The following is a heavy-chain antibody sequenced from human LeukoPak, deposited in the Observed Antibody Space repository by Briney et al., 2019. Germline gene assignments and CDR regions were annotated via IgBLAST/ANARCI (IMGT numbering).Heavy chain of an antibody. V-gene: IGHV4-59*08. J-gene: IGHJ4*02. CDR3: ARSASYDSSGYYPEGAYFDY. D-gene: IGHD3-22*01. Sequence: SETLSLTCTVSGGTISSYYWSWVRQPPGKGLEWIGYIYYSGSTKYNPSLKSGVTVSVDPSKNQFSLKLSSVTAADTAVYYCARSASYDSSGYYPEGAYFDYWGQGTLVTVSS. CDR1: GGTISSYY. CDR2: IYYSGST.